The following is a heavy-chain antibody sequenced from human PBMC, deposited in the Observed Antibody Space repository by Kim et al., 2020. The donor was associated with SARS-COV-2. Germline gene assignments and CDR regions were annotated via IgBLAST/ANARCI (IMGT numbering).Heavy chain of an antibody. J-gene: IGHJ4*02. CDR3: ARDHSFIVVVSDFDY. V-gene: IGHV1-46*03. CDR2: INPSGGST. D-gene: IGHD2-2*01. CDR1: GYTFTSYY. Sequence: ASVKVSCKASGYTFTSYYMHWVRQAPGQGLEWMGIINPSGGSTSYAQKFQGRVTMTRDTSTSTVYMELSSLRSEDTAVYYCARDHSFIVVVSDFDYWGQGTLVTVSS.